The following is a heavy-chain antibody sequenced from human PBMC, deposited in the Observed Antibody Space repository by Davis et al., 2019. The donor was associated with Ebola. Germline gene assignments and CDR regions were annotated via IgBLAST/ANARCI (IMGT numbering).Heavy chain of an antibody. D-gene: IGHD5-18*01. CDR1: GYIFSIYG. V-gene: IGHV3-30*03. CDR3: ARDPSKNPSDQGIQLWFPLFDY. J-gene: IGHJ4*02. Sequence: GESLKISCVVSGYIFSIYGVHWVRQAPGKGLEWVAVISPDGSNKNYADFVEGRFSISRDSSKNTVYLQMNSLRAEDTAVYYCARDPSKNPSDQGIQLWFPLFDYWGQGTLVTVSS. CDR2: ISPDGSNK.